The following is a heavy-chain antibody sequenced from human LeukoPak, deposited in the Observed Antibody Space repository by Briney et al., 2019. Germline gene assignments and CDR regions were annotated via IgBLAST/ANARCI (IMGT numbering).Heavy chain of an antibody. Sequence: GGSLSLSCAASGFPFSSYAMSWVRQAPGKGLEWVSGIGGSGTRTYYADSVKGRFTISRDNSKNTLYLQMNSLRDEDTAVYYCAKDSHWILFDDWGQGTLVTVSS. D-gene: IGHD2-2*03. CDR3: AKDSHWILFDD. CDR1: GFPFSSYA. V-gene: IGHV3-23*01. J-gene: IGHJ4*02. CDR2: IGGSGTRT.